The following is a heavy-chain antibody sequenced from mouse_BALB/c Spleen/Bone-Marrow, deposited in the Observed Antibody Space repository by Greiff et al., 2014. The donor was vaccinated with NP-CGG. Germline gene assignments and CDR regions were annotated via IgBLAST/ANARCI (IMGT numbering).Heavy chain of an antibody. D-gene: IGHD3-1*01. CDR3: ASRDWFAY. CDR1: GFTFSNFG. J-gene: IGHJ3*01. CDR2: ISSGSSTI. Sequence: EVKLVESGGGLVQPGGSRKLSCAASGFTFSNFGMHWVRQAPEKGLEWVAYISSGSSTIYYADTVKGRFTISRDNPKNTLFLQMTSLRSEDTAMYYCASRDWFAYWGQGTLVTVSA. V-gene: IGHV5-17*02.